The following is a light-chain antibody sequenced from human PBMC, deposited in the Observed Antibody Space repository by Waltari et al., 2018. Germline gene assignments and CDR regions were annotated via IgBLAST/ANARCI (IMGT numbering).Light chain of an antibody. CDR1: ALPLTY. J-gene: IGLJ2*01. CDR2: KNS. Sequence: SYELTQPSSVSVSPGQMARITCSGDALPLTYLHWYQHKSGQAPVLVMFKNSERPSGIPERISGSSSGTTVTLTITGVQAEDEADYYCQSVDNSYGYVVFGGGTKLTVL. V-gene: IGLV3-25*03. CDR3: QSVDNSYGYVV.